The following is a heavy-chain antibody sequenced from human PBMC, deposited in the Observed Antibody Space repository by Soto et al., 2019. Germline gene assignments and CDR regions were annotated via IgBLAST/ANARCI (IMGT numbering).Heavy chain of an antibody. CDR1: GGTFSSYT. CDR3: ARDIIAVAGSAPLDY. D-gene: IGHD6-19*01. V-gene: IGHV1-69*08. Sequence: QVQLVQSGAEVKKPGSSVKVSCKASGGTFSSYTISWVRQAPGQGLEWMGRIIPILGIANYAQKFQGRVTIXXDXSXXTAYMELSSLRSEDTAVYYCARDIIAVAGSAPLDYWGQGTLVTVSS. CDR2: IIPILGIA. J-gene: IGHJ4*02.